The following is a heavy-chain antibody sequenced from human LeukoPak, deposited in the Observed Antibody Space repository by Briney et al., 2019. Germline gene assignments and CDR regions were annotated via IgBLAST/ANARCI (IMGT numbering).Heavy chain of an antibody. V-gene: IGHV4-59*01. CDR2: IYYSGST. D-gene: IGHD6-6*01. Sequence: SETLSLTCAVYGGSFSSYYWSWIRQPPGKGLEWIGYIYYSGSTNYNPSLKSRVTISVDTSKNQFSLKLSSVTAADTAVYYCARAGVYSSSRDFDYWGQGTLVTVSS. CDR1: GGSFSSYY. J-gene: IGHJ4*02. CDR3: ARAGVYSSSRDFDY.